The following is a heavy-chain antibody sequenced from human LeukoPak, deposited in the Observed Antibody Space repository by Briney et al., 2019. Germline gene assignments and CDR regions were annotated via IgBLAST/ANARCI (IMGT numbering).Heavy chain of an antibody. CDR2: ISVSNGNT. CDR3: ARGRGPYYYDSSGPDY. CDR1: AYTFTNYA. Sequence: ASVKVSCKASAYTFTNYAISWVRQAPGQGLEWMGWISVSNGNTNYAQKLQGRVTMTTDTSTSTAYMELRSLRSDDTAVYYCARGRGPYYYDSSGPDYWGQGTLVTVSS. D-gene: IGHD3-22*01. J-gene: IGHJ4*02. V-gene: IGHV1-18*01.